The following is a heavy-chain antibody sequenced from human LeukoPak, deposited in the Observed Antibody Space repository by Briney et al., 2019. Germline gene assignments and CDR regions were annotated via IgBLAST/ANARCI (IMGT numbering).Heavy chain of an antibody. V-gene: IGHV1-8*01. J-gene: IGHJ4*02. CDR1: GYTFTSYD. D-gene: IGHD4-23*01. CDR3: ARGGVVTKEFDY. CDR2: MNPNSGNT. Sequence: ASVKVSCKASGYTFTSYDINWVRQATGQGLEWMGWMNPNSGNTGYAQKFQGRVTVTRNTSISTAYMELSSLRSEDTAVYYCARGGVVTKEFDYWGQGTLVTVSS.